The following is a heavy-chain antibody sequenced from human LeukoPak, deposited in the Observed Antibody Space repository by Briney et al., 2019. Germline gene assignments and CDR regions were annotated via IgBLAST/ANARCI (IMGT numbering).Heavy chain of an antibody. D-gene: IGHD3-10*01. CDR3: AKEAFPPHMVRGFHWFDP. J-gene: IGHJ5*02. Sequence: PGGSLRLSCAASGFTFSSYWMSWVRQAPGKGLEWVANIKQDGSEKYYVDSVKGRFTISRDNAKNSLYLQMNSLRAEDTAVYYCAKEAFPPHMVRGFHWFDPWGQGTLVTVSS. CDR1: GFTFSSYW. V-gene: IGHV3-7*03. CDR2: IKQDGSEK.